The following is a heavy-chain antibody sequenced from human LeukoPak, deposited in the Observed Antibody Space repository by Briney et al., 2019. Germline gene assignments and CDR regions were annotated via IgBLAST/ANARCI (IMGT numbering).Heavy chain of an antibody. CDR2: IYSGGST. Sequence: PGGSLRLSCAASGCIVSSNYMNWVRQAPGKGLEWVSVIYSGGSTYYADSVKGRFTISRDNSKNTVDLQMNDLRAEDTAVYYCARSWDARLNFDYWGQGTLVTVSS. V-gene: IGHV3-66*02. CDR3: ARSWDARLNFDY. D-gene: IGHD1-26*01. J-gene: IGHJ4*02. CDR1: GCIVSSNY.